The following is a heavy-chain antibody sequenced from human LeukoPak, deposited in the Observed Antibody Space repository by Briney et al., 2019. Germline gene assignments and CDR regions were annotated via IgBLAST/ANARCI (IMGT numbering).Heavy chain of an antibody. CDR3: ARSRWLRFSRFDY. D-gene: IGHD5-12*01. J-gene: IGHJ4*02. CDR1: GGSFSGYY. V-gene: IGHV4-34*01. Sequence: SETLSLTCAVYGGSFSGYYWSWIRQPPGKGLEWIGEINHSGSTNCNPSLKSRATISVDTSKNQFSLKLSSVTAADTAVYYCARSRWLRFSRFDYWGQGTLVTVSS. CDR2: INHSGST.